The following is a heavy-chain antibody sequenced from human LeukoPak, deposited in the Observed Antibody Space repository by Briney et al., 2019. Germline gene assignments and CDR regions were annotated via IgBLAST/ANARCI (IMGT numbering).Heavy chain of an antibody. CDR1: GFTFSSYS. V-gene: IGHV3-48*01. D-gene: IGHD3-3*01. J-gene: IGHJ4*02. Sequence: GGSLRLSCAASGFTFSSYSMNWVRQAPGKGLEWVSYISSSSSTIYYADSVKGRFTMSRGNANNSLYLQMNSLRAEDAAVYYCARGGPPYDFWSGPRFDYWGQGTLVTVSS. CDR2: ISSSSSTI. CDR3: ARGGPPYDFWSGPRFDY.